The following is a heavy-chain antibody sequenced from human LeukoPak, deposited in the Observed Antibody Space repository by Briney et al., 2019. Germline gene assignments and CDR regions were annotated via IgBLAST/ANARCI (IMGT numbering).Heavy chain of an antibody. CDR3: ARLGPYCGGDCYPRE. J-gene: IGHJ4*02. Sequence: SQTLSLTCTVSGGSISSSSYYWGWIRQPPGKGLEWIGSIYYSGSTYYNPSLKSRVTISVDTSKNQFSLKLSSVTAADTAVYYCARLGPYCGGDCYPREWGQGTLVTVSS. CDR1: GGSISSSSYY. D-gene: IGHD2-21*02. CDR2: IYYSGST. V-gene: IGHV4-39*01.